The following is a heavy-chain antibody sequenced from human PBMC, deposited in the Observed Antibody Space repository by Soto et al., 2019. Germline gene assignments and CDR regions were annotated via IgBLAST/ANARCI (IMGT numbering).Heavy chain of an antibody. CDR3: ANFPSCSSSARLDY. CDR2: INDRSTYI. J-gene: IGHJ4*02. V-gene: IGHV3-21*04. CDR1: GFSFSNYS. D-gene: IGHD2-15*01. Sequence: LRGSLRLSCTASGFSFSNYSMNWVCLAPGKGLEWVASINDRSTYIFYADSVKGRFIISRDNAINSLYLQMKSLRPDETAVYYCANFPSCSSSARLDYWGRATLLTASS.